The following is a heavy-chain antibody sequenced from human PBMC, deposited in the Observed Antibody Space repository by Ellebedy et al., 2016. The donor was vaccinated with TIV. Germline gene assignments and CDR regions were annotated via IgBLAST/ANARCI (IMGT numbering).Heavy chain of an antibody. D-gene: IGHD3-9*01. J-gene: IGHJ6*02. V-gene: IGHV4-59*13. CDR3: ARSRDWFYGMDV. CDR1: GDTISRYF. CDR2: ISFTGST. Sequence: SETLSLTXSVSGDTISRYFWSWIRQSPGKGLEYLGYISFTGSTNYNPSLKSRVTISVDTSKSQFFLRLSAVTAADTAVYYCARSRDWFYGMDVWGQGTTVTVSS.